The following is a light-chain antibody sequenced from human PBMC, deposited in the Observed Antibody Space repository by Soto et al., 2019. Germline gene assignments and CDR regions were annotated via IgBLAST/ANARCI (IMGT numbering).Light chain of an antibody. Sequence: DIQMTQSPSTLSASVGDRVTITCRASQSINSWLAWYQQKPGKAPRLLIYRPSSLGGVVPSRFSGSGSVAQFTLSISSLQPDVFATYYCQHYDSYSGTFGPGTKVDIK. CDR3: QHYDSYSGT. CDR1: QSINSW. J-gene: IGKJ3*01. CDR2: RPS. V-gene: IGKV1-5*03.